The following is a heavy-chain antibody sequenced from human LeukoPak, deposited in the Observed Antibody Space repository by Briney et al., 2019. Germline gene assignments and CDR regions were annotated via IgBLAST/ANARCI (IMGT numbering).Heavy chain of an antibody. V-gene: IGHV3-74*03. CDR2: MNSDGSII. Sequence: GGSLRLSCAASGFSLSSSWMHWVRQAPGKGLVWVSRMNSDGSIITYADSVKGRFTTTRDNAKSTLFLQMNSLRADDTGVYFCARYAHSSSWTWGQGTLVTVSS. J-gene: IGHJ4*02. D-gene: IGHD6-13*01. CDR3: ARYAHSSSWT. CDR1: GFSLSSSW.